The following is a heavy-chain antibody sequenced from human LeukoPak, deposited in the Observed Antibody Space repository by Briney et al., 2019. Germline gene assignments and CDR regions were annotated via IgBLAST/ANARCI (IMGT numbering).Heavy chain of an antibody. V-gene: IGHV3-48*03. D-gene: IGHD3-10*01. CDR3: ARDRRTTMVRGVIPSDY. CDR2: ISSSGSTI. Sequence: PGGSLRLSCAASGFTFSSYEMNWVRQAPGKGLECVSYISSSGSTILYADSVKGRFTISRDNAKNSLYLQMNSLRAEDTAIYYCARDRRTTMVRGVIPSDYWGQGTLVTVSS. CDR1: GFTFSSYE. J-gene: IGHJ4*02.